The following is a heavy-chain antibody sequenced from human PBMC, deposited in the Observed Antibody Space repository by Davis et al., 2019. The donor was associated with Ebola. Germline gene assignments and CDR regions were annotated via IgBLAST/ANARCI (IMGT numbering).Heavy chain of an antibody. J-gene: IGHJ4*02. D-gene: IGHD2-15*01. Sequence: PGGSLRLSCAASGFTFSSFAMSWVRQAPGKGLEWVSVISGSGDNTLYADSVKGRFTISRDNSRNTLYLQINSLRAEDAAIYYCVKGGGGNSYSPLACWGQGTLVTVSS. CDR1: GFTFSSFA. V-gene: IGHV3-23*01. CDR3: VKGGGGNSYSPLAC. CDR2: ISGSGDNT.